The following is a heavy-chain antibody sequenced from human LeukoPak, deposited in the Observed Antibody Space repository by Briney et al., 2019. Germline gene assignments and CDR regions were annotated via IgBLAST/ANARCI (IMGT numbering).Heavy chain of an antibody. CDR1: GYTFTSYY. Sequence: ASVKVSCKASGYTFTSYYMHWVRQAPGQGLEWMGIINPSGGSTSYAQKFQGRVTMTRDTSTSTVYMELSSLRSEDTAVYYCARGGATNIYYYYYGMDIWGQGATVTVSS. J-gene: IGHJ6*02. V-gene: IGHV1-46*01. D-gene: IGHD1-26*01. CDR3: ARGGATNIYYYYYGMDI. CDR2: INPSGGST.